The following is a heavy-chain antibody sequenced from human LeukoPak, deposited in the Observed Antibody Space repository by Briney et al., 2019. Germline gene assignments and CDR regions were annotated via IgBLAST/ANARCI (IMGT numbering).Heavy chain of an antibody. V-gene: IGHV4-34*09. J-gene: IGHJ6*02. CDR3: ARSRDGYRYGMDV. CDR2: INHSGST. D-gene: IGHD5-24*01. Sequence: SETLSLTCAVYGGSFSGYYWSWIRQPPGKGLEWIGEINHSGSTNYNPSLKSRVTISVDTSKNQFSLKLSSVTAADTAVYYCARSRDGYRYGMDVWGQGTTVTVSS. CDR1: GGSFSGYY.